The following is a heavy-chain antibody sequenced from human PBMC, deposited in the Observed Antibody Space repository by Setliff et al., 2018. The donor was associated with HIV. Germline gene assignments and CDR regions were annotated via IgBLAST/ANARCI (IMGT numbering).Heavy chain of an antibody. Sequence: PSEILSLTCTVSGGSISSYYWNWIRQPPGKGLEWIGCTHHTGATDYSPSLKSRVATSVDPSKNQFSLILRSVTAADTAIYYCARWGETTGIRAFDLWGQGITVTVS. CDR1: GGSISSYY. CDR3: ARWGETTGIRAFDL. D-gene: IGHD1-1*01. CDR2: THHTGAT. J-gene: IGHJ3*01. V-gene: IGHV4-59*12.